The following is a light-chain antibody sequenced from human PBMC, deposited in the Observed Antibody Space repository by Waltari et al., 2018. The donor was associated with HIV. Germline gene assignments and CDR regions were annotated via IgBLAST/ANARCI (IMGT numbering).Light chain of an antibody. V-gene: IGKV4-1*01. J-gene: IGKJ1*01. CDR2: WAS. CDR3: QQYYATPPT. Sequence: DIVMTQSPHSLALSLGERATINCKSSQSIFYSSGNANYLAWYQQKPGQSPKLLIYWASSRASVVPDRFSGSGSRTDFTLSISSLQSEDVAVYFCQQYYATPPTFGQGTRVEIK. CDR1: QSIFYSSGNANY.